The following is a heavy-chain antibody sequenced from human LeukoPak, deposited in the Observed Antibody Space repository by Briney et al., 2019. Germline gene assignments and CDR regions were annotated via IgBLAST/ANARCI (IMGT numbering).Heavy chain of an antibody. CDR3: AKGYLDTAMVGDYYYGMDV. CDR1: GFTFDDYA. Sequence: GGSLRLSCAASGFTFDDYAMHWVRQAPGKGLEWVSLITGDGDSTYYADSVKGLFTISRDNSKNSLYLQMNSLRTEDTALYYCAKGYLDTAMVGDYYYGMDVWGQGTTVTVSS. V-gene: IGHV3-43*02. CDR2: ITGDGDST. D-gene: IGHD5-18*01. J-gene: IGHJ6*02.